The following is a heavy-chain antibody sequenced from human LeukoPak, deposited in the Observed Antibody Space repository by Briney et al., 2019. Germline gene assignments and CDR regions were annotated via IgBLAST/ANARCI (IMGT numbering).Heavy chain of an antibody. CDR1: GGTFSSYA. V-gene: IGHV1-69*04. D-gene: IGHD3-22*01. CDR2: IIPILGIA. Sequence: ASVKVSCKASGGTFSSYAISWVRQTPGQGLEWMGRIIPILGIANYAQKFQGRVTITADKSTSTAYMELSSLRSEDTAVYYCARDRDYYDSSAFDYWGQGTLVTVSS. J-gene: IGHJ4*02. CDR3: ARDRDYYDSSAFDY.